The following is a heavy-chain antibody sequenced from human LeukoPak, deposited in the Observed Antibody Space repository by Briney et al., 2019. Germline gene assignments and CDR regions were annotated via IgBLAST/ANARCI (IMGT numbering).Heavy chain of an antibody. CDR1: GFTFSSYG. J-gene: IGHJ4*02. Sequence: SGRSLRLSCVASGFTFSSYGMHWVRQAPGKGLEWVAVISYDGSNKYYADSVKGRFTISRDNSKNTLYLQMNSLRAEDTAVYYCAKDHTDYGLGYWGQGTLVTVSS. D-gene: IGHD4-17*01. CDR3: AKDHTDYGLGY. CDR2: ISYDGSNK. V-gene: IGHV3-30*18.